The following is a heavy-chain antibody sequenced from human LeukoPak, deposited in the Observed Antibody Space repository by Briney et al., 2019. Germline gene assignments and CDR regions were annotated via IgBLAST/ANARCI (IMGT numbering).Heavy chain of an antibody. J-gene: IGHJ4*02. CDR3: VTDDSSGYYYGEFDY. D-gene: IGHD3-22*01. CDR2: IYTSGST. V-gene: IGHV4-4*07. Sequence: SETLSLTCTVSGGSISSYYWSWIRQPAGKGLEWIGRIYTSGSTNYNPSLKSRVTMSVDTSKNQFSLKLSSVTAADTAVYYCVTDDSSGYYYGEFDYWGQGTLVTVSS. CDR1: GGSISSYY.